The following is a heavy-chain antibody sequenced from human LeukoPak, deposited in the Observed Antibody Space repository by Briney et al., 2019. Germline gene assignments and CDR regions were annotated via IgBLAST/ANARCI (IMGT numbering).Heavy chain of an antibody. D-gene: IGHD2-2*01. Sequence: SETLSLTCDVSGGPFRAFYRSWIRQPPGKGLEWIGEVNHSGGTNYSPSLKSRVTISLDTSKNQFSLKVNSVTAADTAVYYCAREQYCSSISCPWDYWGQGTLVTVSS. CDR1: GGPFRAFY. CDR3: AREQYCSSISCPWDY. V-gene: IGHV4-34*01. J-gene: IGHJ4*02. CDR2: VNHSGGT.